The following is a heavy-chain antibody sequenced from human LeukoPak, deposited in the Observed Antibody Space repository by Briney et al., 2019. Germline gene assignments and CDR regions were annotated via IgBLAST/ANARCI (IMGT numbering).Heavy chain of an antibody. CDR2: INWNGGST. V-gene: IGHV3-20*04. CDR1: GFTFDDYG. Sequence: GGSLRLSCAASGFTFDDYGMSWVRQAPGKGLEWVSGINWNGGSTGYADSVKGRFTISRDNAKNSLYLQMNSLRAEDTALYYCARDFQGYSYYDILTGIGYWGQGTLVTVSS. J-gene: IGHJ4*02. D-gene: IGHD3-9*01. CDR3: ARDFQGYSYYDILTGIGY.